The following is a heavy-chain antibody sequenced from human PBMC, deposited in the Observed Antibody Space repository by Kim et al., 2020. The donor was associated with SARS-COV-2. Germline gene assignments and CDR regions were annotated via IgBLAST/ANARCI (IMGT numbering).Heavy chain of an antibody. D-gene: IGHD3-22*01. CDR2: IYYSGST. J-gene: IGHJ4*02. V-gene: IGHV4-59*01. Sequence: SETLSLTCTVSGGSISSYYWSWIRQPPGKGLEWIGYIYYSGSTNYNPSLKSRVTISVDTSKNQFSLKLSSVTAADTAVYYCARTNNYGSSGYYYDFGYWGQGTLVTVSS. CDR1: GGSISSYY. CDR3: ARTNNYGSSGYYYDFGY.